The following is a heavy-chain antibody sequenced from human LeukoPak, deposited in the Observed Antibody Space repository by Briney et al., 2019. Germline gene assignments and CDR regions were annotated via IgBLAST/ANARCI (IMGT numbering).Heavy chain of an antibody. V-gene: IGHV4-59*08. CDR3: ARRDYDFWSGYYPGYYGMDV. CDR1: GGSINNYY. CDR2: IYYTGST. Sequence: KPSETLSLTCTVSGGSINNYYWNWIRQPPGKGLEWIGYIYYTGSTNYNPSLKSRVTISVDTSKNQFSLKLSSVTAADTAVYYCARRDYDFWSGYYPGYYGMDVWGQGTTVTVSS. J-gene: IGHJ6*02. D-gene: IGHD3-3*01.